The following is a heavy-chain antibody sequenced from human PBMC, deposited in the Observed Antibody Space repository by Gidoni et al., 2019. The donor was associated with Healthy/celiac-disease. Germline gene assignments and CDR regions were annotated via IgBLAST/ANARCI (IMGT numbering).Heavy chain of an antibody. Sequence: QVQLQESGPGLVKPSATLSLTCTVSGGSISSYYWSWIRQPPGKGLEWIGYIYYSGSTNYNPSLKSRVTISVDTSKNQFSLKLSSVTAADTAVYYCAGTYYYYGSGSYYNNWGQGTLVTVSS. CDR2: IYYSGST. CDR3: AGTYYYYGSGSYYNN. V-gene: IGHV4-59*01. D-gene: IGHD3-10*01. CDR1: GGSISSYY. J-gene: IGHJ4*02.